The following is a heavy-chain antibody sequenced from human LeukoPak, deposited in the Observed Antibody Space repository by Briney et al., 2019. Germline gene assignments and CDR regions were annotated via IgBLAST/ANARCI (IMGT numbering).Heavy chain of an antibody. J-gene: IGHJ4*02. D-gene: IGHD4-17*01. CDR3: ARDGDDYGDSASDY. CDR2: IKPNSGGT. Sequence: ASVKVSRKASGYTFTGYYMHWGRQAPGQGLEWMGWIKPNSGGTNYAQQSPGRVTMSRYTSISTAYMELSRLRSDDTAVYYCARDGDDYGDSASDYWRQGTLVTVSS. CDR1: GYTFTGYY. V-gene: IGHV1-2*02.